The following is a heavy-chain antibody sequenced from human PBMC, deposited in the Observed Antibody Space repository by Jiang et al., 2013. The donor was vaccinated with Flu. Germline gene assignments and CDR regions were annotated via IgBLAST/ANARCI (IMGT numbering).Heavy chain of an antibody. V-gene: IGHV6-1*01. CDR2: TYYRSKWYN. CDR1: GDSVSSNSAS. CDR3: ARASTRGCSGGGCSSYWFDP. J-gene: IGHJ5*02. D-gene: IGHD2-15*01. Sequence: QTLSLTCAISGDSVSSNSASWNWIRQSPSRGLEWLGRTYYRSKWYNDYAVSVKSRITINPDTSKNQFSLQLNSVTPEDTAVYYCARASTRGCSGGGCSSYWFDPWGQGTLVTVSS.